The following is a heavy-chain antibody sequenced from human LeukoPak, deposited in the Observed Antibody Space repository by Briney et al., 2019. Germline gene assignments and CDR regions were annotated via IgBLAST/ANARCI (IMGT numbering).Heavy chain of an antibody. V-gene: IGHV3-30*07. J-gene: IGHJ4*02. D-gene: IGHD5-24*01. Sequence: GGSLRLSCAGSGFTFRSLAIHWIRQAPGKGLEWVAVISYDGSSEHYADSVKGRFTISRDDSKNTLYLQMNSLRAEDTAVYYCASRDGYNYNWGQGTLVIVSS. CDR2: ISYDGSSE. CDR3: ASRDGYNYN. CDR1: GFTFRSLA.